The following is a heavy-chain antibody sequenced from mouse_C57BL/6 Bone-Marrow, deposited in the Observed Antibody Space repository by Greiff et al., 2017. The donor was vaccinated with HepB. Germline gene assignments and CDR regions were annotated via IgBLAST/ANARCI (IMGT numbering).Heavy chain of an antibody. CDR2: IDPSDSYT. CDR3: ARYGYERFAY. V-gene: IGHV1-59*01. J-gene: IGHJ3*01. Sequence: QVHVKQPGAELVRPGTSVKLSCKASGYTFTSYWMHWVKQRPGQGLEWIGVIDPSDSYTNYNQKFKGKATLTVDTSSSTAYMQLSSLTSEDSAVYYCARYGYERFAYWGQGTLVTVSA. CDR1: GYTFTSYW. D-gene: IGHD2-14*01.